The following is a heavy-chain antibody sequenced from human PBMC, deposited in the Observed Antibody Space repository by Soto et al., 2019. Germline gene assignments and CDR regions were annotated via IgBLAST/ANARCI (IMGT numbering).Heavy chain of an antibody. Sequence: GGSLRLSCAGSGITFSNAWMSWVRQAPGEGLEWVARIKRETDCRATDYAAPGEGRFTISKVDSKNTLYLQMNSLKTEDTAVYYCTTYDYFWGSDRYRWAYWGLGTLVTVSS. D-gene: IGHD3-16*02. CDR3: TTYDYFWGSDRYRWAY. CDR2: IKRETDCRAT. J-gene: IGHJ4*02. V-gene: IGHV3-15*01. CDR1: GITFSNAW.